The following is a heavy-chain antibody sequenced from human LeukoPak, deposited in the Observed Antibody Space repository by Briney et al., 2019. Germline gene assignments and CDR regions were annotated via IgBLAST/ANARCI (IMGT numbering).Heavy chain of an antibody. CDR2: INPNSGGT. CDR1: GYTFPNYY. D-gene: IGHD3-10*01. CDR3: ARDYWPYFYRSGSYWSPGDF. J-gene: IGHJ4*02. Sequence: GASVKVSCKASGYTFPNYYVHWVRQAPGQGLEWMGWINPNSGGTHYAQKFQGTVTMTRDTSINTAYMELSSLRSDDTAVYYCARDYWPYFYRSGSYWSPGDFWGQGAPVTVSS. V-gene: IGHV1-2*02.